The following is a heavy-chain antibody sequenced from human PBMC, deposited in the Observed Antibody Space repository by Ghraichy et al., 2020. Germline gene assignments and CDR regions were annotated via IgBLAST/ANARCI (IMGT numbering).Heavy chain of an antibody. V-gene: IGHV3-23*01. D-gene: IGHD2-2*01. CDR3: VKRGGLGYCSSTSCYRVVHYYYGMDV. CDR2: ISGSGGST. CDR1: GFTFSSYA. J-gene: IGHJ6*02. Sequence: GGSLRLSCAASGFTFSSYAMSWVRQAPGKGLEWVSAISGSGGSTYYADSVKGRFTISRDNSKNTLYLQMNSLRAEDTAVYYCVKRGGLGYCSSTSCYRVVHYYYGMDVWGQGTTVTVSS.